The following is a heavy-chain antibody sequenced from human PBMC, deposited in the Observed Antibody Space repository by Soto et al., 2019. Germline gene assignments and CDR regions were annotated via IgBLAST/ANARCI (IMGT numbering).Heavy chain of an antibody. Sequence: QVQLVQSGAEVKKPGASVKVSCKASGYTFTSYDINWVRQATGQGREGMGWMNPNSGNTGYAQKYQGRVTMDRNTSISTAYMALSSLRSEDTAVYYCARTLYGDNVDYWGQGTLVTVSS. D-gene: IGHD4-17*01. CDR3: ARTLYGDNVDY. J-gene: IGHJ4*02. CDR1: GYTFTSYD. CDR2: MNPNSGNT. V-gene: IGHV1-8*01.